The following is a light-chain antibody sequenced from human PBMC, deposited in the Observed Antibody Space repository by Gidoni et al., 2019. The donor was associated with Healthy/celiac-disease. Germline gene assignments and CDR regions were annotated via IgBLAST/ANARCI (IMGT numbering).Light chain of an antibody. Sequence: IQLTPSPSFLSASVGDRVTITCRASQGISSYLAWYQQKPGKAPKLLIYAASTLQSGVPSRFSGSGSGTEFTLTISSLQPEDFATYYCQQLNSYPQTFGQGTKLEIK. CDR1: QGISSY. J-gene: IGKJ2*01. V-gene: IGKV1-9*01. CDR2: AAS. CDR3: QQLNSYPQT.